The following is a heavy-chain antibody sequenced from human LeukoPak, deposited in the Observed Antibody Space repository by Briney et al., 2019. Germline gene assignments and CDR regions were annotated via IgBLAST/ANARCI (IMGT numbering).Heavy chain of an antibody. Sequence: SVKVSCKASGGTFSSYAISRVRQAPGQGLEWMGGIIPIFGTANYAQKFQGRVTITADKSTSTAYMELSSLRSEDTAVYYCARAGTTGTTYYGMDVWGKGTTVTVSS. J-gene: IGHJ6*04. V-gene: IGHV1-69*06. CDR2: IIPIFGTA. CDR3: ARAGTTGTTYYGMDV. CDR1: GGTFSSYA. D-gene: IGHD1-1*01.